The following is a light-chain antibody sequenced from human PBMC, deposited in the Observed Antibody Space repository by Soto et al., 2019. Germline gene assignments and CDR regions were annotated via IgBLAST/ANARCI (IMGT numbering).Light chain of an antibody. Sequence: EIVLTQSPATLSLSPGERATLSCRASQSVSNNYLAWHQQKPGQAPRLLISGASSRATGIPDRFSGSGSGTEFTLTISRLEPEDFAVYHCQQFGSSPQTFGQGTKVDIK. V-gene: IGKV3-20*01. CDR1: QSVSNNY. CDR3: QQFGSSPQT. CDR2: GAS. J-gene: IGKJ1*01.